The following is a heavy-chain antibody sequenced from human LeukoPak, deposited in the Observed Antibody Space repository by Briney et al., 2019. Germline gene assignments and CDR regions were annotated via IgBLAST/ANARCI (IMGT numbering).Heavy chain of an antibody. CDR1: GFTFSILD. V-gene: IGHV3-23*01. D-gene: IGHD5-12*01. CDR3: ARGDSGYDPHFDY. Sequence: GGSLRLSCAASGFTFSILDMSWVRQAPGKGLEWVSAISGNGGRTYYADSVKGRFTISRDNSKNTLYLQMNSLRAEDTAVYYCARGDSGYDPHFDYWGQGTLVTVSS. CDR2: ISGNGGRT. J-gene: IGHJ4*02.